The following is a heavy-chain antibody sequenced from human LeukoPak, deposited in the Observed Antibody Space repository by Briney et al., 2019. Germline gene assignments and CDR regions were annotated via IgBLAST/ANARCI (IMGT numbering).Heavy chain of an antibody. CDR2: IYYSGST. CDR1: GGSIGSYY. Sequence: SETLSLTCTVSGGSIGSYYWSWIRQPPGKGLEWIGYIYYSGSTNYNPSLKSRVTISVDTSKNQFSLKLSSVTAADTAVYYCARHSLSGDDYDYVWGSYRPGAFDIWGQGTMVTVSS. V-gene: IGHV4-59*08. D-gene: IGHD3-16*02. CDR3: ARHSLSGDDYDYVWGSYRPGAFDI. J-gene: IGHJ3*02.